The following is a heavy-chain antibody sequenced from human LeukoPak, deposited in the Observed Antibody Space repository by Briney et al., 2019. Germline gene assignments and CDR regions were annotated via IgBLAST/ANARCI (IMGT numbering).Heavy chain of an antibody. CDR1: SYSISSGYY. Sequence: LETLSLTCTVSSYSISSGYYWGWSRQPPGKGLEWIGSIYHSGSTNYNPSLKSRVTISVDTSKNQFSLKLSSVTAADTAVYYCARVVRGVTSYYFDYWGQGTLVTVSS. CDR2: IYHSGST. J-gene: IGHJ4*02. D-gene: IGHD3-10*01. CDR3: ARVVRGVTSYYFDY. V-gene: IGHV4-38-2*02.